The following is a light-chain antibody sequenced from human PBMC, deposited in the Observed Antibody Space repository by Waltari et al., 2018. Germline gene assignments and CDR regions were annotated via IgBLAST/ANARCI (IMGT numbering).Light chain of an antibody. Sequence: QSVLTQPPSVSAAPGQKVTISCSGRPSTLDGNDVFWYQQLPGTAPKLLIYETDGRPAGTPDRFSGSKSGTTATLGITGLQTGDEADYYCGTWDSSLGVWVFGGGTRLTVL. CDR3: GTWDSSLGVWV. CDR1: PSTLDGND. CDR2: ETD. V-gene: IGLV1-51*02. J-gene: IGLJ3*02.